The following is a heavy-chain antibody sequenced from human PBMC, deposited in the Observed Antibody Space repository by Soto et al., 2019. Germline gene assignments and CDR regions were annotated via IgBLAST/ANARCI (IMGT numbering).Heavy chain of an antibody. CDR1: GYSFTTYW. V-gene: IGHV5-51*01. CDR2: IYPGDSDT. D-gene: IGHD6-6*01. J-gene: IGHJ3*02. Sequence: GESLKISCKGSGYSFTTYWIGWVRQMPGKGLEWMGVIYPGDSDTRYSPSFQGQVTISADKSISTAYLQWSSLKASDTAMYFCASHRAARRLDAFDIWGKGTMVTVSS. CDR3: ASHRAARRLDAFDI.